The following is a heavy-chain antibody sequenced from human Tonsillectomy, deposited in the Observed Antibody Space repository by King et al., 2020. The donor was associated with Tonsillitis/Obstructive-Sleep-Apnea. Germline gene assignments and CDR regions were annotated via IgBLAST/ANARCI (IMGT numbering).Heavy chain of an antibody. CDR1: GGSVSSGSYY. V-gene: IGHV4-61*01. CDR2: IYYSGST. D-gene: IGHD5-12*01. Sequence: QLQESGPGLVKPSETLSLTCTVSGGSVSSGSYYWSWIRQPPGKGLEWIGYIYYSGSTNYNPSLKSRVTISVDTSKNQFSLKLSSVTAADTAVYYCARRVDIVARVPKSVYYYYYMDVWGKGTTVTVSS. CDR3: ARRVDIVARVPKSVYYYYYMDV. J-gene: IGHJ6*03.